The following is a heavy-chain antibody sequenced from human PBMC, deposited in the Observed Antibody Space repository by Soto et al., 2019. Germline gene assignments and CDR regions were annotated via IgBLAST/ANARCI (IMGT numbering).Heavy chain of an antibody. Sequence: EVQLVESGGGLVQPGGSLRLSCAASGFTLSSYDIHWVRQATGEGLAWVSGIGSGGDTHYADSVKGRFIISREAGKHSLYLQMNNLRVGDTAVYYCTRKTPPTGMEVWGQGATVTVSS. CDR3: TRKTPPTGMEV. V-gene: IGHV3-13*01. J-gene: IGHJ6*02. CDR2: IGSGGDT. CDR1: GFTLSSYD. D-gene: IGHD3-9*01.